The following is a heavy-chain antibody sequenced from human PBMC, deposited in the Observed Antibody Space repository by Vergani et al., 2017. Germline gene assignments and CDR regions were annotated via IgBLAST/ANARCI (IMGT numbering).Heavy chain of an antibody. CDR2: IIPILGIA. CDR3: ARESMTTVDGYGMDV. J-gene: IGHJ6*02. Sequence: QVQLVQSGAEVKKPGSSVKVSCKASGGTFSSYTISWVRQAPGQGLEWMGRIIPILGIAHYAQKFQGRVTITADKSTSTAYMELCSLRSEDTAVYYCARESMTTVDGYGMDVWGQGTTVTVSS. V-gene: IGHV1-69*08. CDR1: GGTFSSYT. D-gene: IGHD4-23*01.